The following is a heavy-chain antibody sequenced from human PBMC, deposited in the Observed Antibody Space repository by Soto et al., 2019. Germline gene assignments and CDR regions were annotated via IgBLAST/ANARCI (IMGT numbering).Heavy chain of an antibody. CDR1: EDTPSNSV. CDR3: ARDNGNAFLGYFDF. V-gene: IGHV1-69*01. CDR2: INPLFRTA. Sequence: QVQLVQSGAEVKKPGSSVKVACKASEDTPSNSVISWLRQAPGQGLEWMGGINPLFRTANYPPKFQGRVTITADESASTDFMELSSLRSEHTAAYYCARDNGNAFLGYFDFWGQGTQVSVSS. J-gene: IGHJ4*02. D-gene: IGHD3-3*01.